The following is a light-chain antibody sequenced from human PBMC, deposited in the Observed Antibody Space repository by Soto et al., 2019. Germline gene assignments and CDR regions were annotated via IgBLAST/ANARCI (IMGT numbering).Light chain of an antibody. J-gene: IGKJ5*01. CDR2: GAS. CDR1: QSVSSSY. CDR3: HQYGSSPPVT. V-gene: IGKV3-20*01. Sequence: ENVLTQSPGTLSLSPGERATLSCRASQSVSSSYLACYQQKPGQAPRLLIYGASSRATGIPDRFSGSGSGTDFTLTISRLEPEDFAMYYCHQYGSSPPVTFGQGTRLEIK.